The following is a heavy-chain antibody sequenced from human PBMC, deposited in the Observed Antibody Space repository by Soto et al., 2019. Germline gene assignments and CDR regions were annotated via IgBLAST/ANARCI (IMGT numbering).Heavy chain of an antibody. V-gene: IGHV2-5*01. Sequence: QITLKESGPTLVKPTQTLTLTCTFSGFSLSTSGVGVGWIRQPPGKALEWLALIYWNDDKRYSPSLKSRLTITKDTSKNQVVLTMTNMDPVDTATYYCAHRNKFLLRSDTFDIWGQGTMVTVSS. D-gene: IGHD2-15*01. J-gene: IGHJ3*02. CDR1: GFSLSTSGVG. CDR3: AHRNKFLLRSDTFDI. CDR2: IYWNDDK.